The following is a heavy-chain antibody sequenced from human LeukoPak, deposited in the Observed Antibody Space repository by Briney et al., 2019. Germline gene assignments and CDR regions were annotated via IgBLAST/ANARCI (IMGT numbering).Heavy chain of an antibody. D-gene: IGHD3-22*01. Sequence: GGSLRLSCAASGFTVSSNYMSWVRQAPGKGLEWVSVIYSGGSTYYADSVKGRFTISRDKSKNTLYLQMNSLRAEDTAVYYCAGGDYYDSSGYQSCLEYWGQRTLVTVSS. CDR3: AGGDYYDSSGYQSCLEY. CDR1: GFTVSSNY. J-gene: IGHJ4*02. V-gene: IGHV3-66*01. CDR2: IYSGGST.